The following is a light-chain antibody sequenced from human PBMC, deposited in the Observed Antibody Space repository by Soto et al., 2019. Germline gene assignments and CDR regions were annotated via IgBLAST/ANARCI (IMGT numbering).Light chain of an antibody. J-gene: IGLJ1*01. CDR2: GVT. CDR1: SSDVGDHNL. Sequence: QSALTQPPSASGSPGQSVTISCTGTSSDVGDHNLVSWYQQHPGKAPKLLIWGVTNRPSGVPHRFSGSKSGNTASLTVSGLQAEYEADYYCSSYAGSDNYVFGTGTKLTVL. CDR3: SSYAGSDNYV. V-gene: IGLV2-8*01.